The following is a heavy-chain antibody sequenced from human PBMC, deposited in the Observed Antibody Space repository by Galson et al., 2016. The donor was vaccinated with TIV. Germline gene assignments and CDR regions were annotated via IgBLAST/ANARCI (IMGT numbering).Heavy chain of an antibody. CDR3: AREGSADYDWGRAHFDY. V-gene: IGHV4-59*12. Sequence: LSLTCTVSGGSTSSYYWTWIRQPPGKGLEWIGYIYHTGNTIYNPSLKSRVAISLDTSKNQFSLKLSSVTAADTALYYCAREGSADYDWGRAHFDYWGQGTLVTVTS. J-gene: IGHJ4*02. CDR2: IYHTGNT. CDR1: GGSTSSYY. D-gene: IGHD3-16*01.